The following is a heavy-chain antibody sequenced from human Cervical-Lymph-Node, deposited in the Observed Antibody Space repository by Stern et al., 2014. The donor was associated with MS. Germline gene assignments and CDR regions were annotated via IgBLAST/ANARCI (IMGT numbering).Heavy chain of an antibody. CDR1: GDTFSSYA. V-gene: IGHV1-69*06. D-gene: IGHD1-26*01. Sequence: QVQLVESGAEVKKPGSSVKVSCKASGDTFSSYAINWVRQVPGQGLEWMGWITPVFGTTNYSQKFQGRVTITADKSTNTAYMELMTLRSEDTAVYYCAMGGGLVGYFDYWGQGTLVSVSS. J-gene: IGHJ4*02. CDR2: ITPVFGTT. CDR3: AMGGGLVGYFDY.